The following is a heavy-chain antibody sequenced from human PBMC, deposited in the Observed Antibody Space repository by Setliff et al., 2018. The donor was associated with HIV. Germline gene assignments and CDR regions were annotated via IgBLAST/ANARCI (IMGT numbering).Heavy chain of an antibody. CDR1: GFTFSSYG. Sequence: GGSLRLSCAASGFTFSSYGMHWVRQAPGKGLEWVAVIWYDGSNKYYADSVKGRFTISRDNSKSTQYLQMNSLRTEDTAVYYCARDRHYDTLTGFPYFDYWGQRTQVTGSS. CDR2: IWYDGSNK. J-gene: IGHJ4*02. CDR3: ARDRHYDTLTGFPYFDY. D-gene: IGHD3-9*01. V-gene: IGHV3-33*01.